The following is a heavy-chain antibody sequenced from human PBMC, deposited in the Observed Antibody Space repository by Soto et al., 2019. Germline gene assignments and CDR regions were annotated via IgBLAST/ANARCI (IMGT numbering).Heavy chain of an antibody. CDR1: GFTFDDYA. Sequence: PGGSLRLSCAASGFTFDDYAMHWVRQAPGKGLEWVSGISWNSGSIGYADSVKGRFTISRDNAKNSLYLQMNSLRAEDTALYYCARRQKMMVGAFDIWGQGTMVTVSS. V-gene: IGHV3-9*01. J-gene: IGHJ3*02. CDR3: ARRQKMMVGAFDI. CDR2: ISWNSGSI. D-gene: IGHD2-15*01.